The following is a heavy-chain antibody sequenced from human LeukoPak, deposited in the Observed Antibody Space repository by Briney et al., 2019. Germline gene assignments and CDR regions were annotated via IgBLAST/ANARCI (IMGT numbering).Heavy chain of an antibody. CDR2: IYYSGST. J-gene: IGHJ4*02. CDR1: GGSISSYY. Sequence: SETLSLTCTVSGGSISSYYWSWIRQPPGKGLEWIGYIYYSGSTNYNPSLKSRVTISVDTSKNQFSLKLSSETAADTAVYYCARSIAAEDYWGQGTLVTVSS. CDR3: ARSIAAEDY. V-gene: IGHV4-59*01. D-gene: IGHD6-13*01.